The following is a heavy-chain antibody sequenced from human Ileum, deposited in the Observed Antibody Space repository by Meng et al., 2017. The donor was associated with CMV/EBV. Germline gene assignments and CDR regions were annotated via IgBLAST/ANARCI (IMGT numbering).Heavy chain of an antibody. CDR1: GFTFSSYW. CDR2: INSDGSST. Sequence: GESLKISCAASGFTFSSYWMHWVRQAPGKGLVWVSRINSDGSSTSYADSVKGRFTISRDNAKNTLYLQMNSLRAEDTAVHYCARDPGYCSSTSCYGDYYYGMDVWGQGTTVTVSS. D-gene: IGHD2-2*01. J-gene: IGHJ6*02. CDR3: ARDPGYCSSTSCYGDYYYGMDV. V-gene: IGHV3-74*01.